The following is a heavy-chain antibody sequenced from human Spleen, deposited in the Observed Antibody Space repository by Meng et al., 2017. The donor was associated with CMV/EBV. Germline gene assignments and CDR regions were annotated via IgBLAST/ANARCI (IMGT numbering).Heavy chain of an antibody. V-gene: IGHV4-31*02. CDR3: ARSSGGPMVRGVIITTYQFDY. Sequence: GDYYGSWIRQHPGKGLEWIGYIYYNGGAYYNPSLKSRLTISVDTSKNQFSLKLSFVTAADTAVYYCARSSGGPMVRGVIITTYQFDYWGQGTLVTVSS. D-gene: IGHD3-10*01. CDR2: IYYNGGA. CDR1: GDYY. J-gene: IGHJ4*02.